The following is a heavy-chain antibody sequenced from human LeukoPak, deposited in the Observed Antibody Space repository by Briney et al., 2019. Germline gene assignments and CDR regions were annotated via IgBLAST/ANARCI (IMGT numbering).Heavy chain of an antibody. V-gene: IGHV3-20*04. J-gene: IGHJ3*02. Sequence: PGGSLRLSCAASGFTFDDYGMSWVRQAPGKGLEWVSGINWNGGSTGYADSVKGRFTISRDNAKNSLYLQMNSLRAEDTALYYCASALFRGRYYDFWRGYPGLDAFDIWGQGTMVTVSS. CDR2: INWNGGST. D-gene: IGHD3-3*01. CDR3: ASALFRGRYYDFWRGYPGLDAFDI. CDR1: GFTFDDYG.